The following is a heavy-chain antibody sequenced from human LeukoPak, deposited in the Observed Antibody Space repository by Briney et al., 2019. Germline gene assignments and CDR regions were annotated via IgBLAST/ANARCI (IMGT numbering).Heavy chain of an antibody. J-gene: IGHJ4*02. CDR2: IRYDGSNK. CDR3: AKEGETVTSLDY. Sequence: QPGGSPRLSCAASGFTFSSYGMHWVRQAPGKGLEWVAFIRYDGSNKYYADSVKGRFTISRDNSKNTLYLQMNSLRAEDTAVYYCAKEGETVTSLDYWGQGTLVTVSS. CDR1: GFTFSSYG. D-gene: IGHD4-11*01. V-gene: IGHV3-30*02.